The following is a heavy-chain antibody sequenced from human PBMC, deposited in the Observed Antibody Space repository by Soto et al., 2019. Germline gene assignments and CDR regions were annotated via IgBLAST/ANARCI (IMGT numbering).Heavy chain of an antibody. J-gene: IGHJ4*02. Sequence: VQLVQSGAEGKKPGASVKVSCMASGYTLTSCGISWVRQAPGQVLAWMGCISAYNGNTNYAQKLQGRVTMTTDTSTSTAYMELRRLRSDDTAVYYGASDHRYSRSWYLFGYWGKGSLWTVCS. CDR3: ASDHRYSRSWYLFGY. D-gene: IGHD6-13*01. CDR2: ISAYNGNT. CDR1: GYTLTSCG. V-gene: IGHV1-18*01.